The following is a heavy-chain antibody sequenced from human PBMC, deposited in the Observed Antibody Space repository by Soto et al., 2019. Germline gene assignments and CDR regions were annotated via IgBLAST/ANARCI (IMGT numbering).Heavy chain of an antibody. V-gene: IGHV3-74*01. CDR1: GFTFRSSR. CDR2: INSDGSVT. D-gene: IGHD6-19*01. J-gene: IGHJ4*02. Sequence: PGGSLRLSCAASGFTFRSSRVHWVRQAPGKGLVWVSRINSDGSVTNYADSVKGRFTISRDNAKNTLYLQMNSLRAEDTALYYCALYSSGWNWGQGTLVTVSS. CDR3: ALYSSGWN.